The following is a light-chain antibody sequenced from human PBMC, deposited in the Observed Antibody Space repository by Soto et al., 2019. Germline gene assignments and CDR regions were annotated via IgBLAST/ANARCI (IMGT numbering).Light chain of an antibody. V-gene: IGKV3-11*01. CDR1: QSVNSY. CDR3: QQRSNLVT. J-gene: IGKJ4*01. CDR2: DAS. Sequence: EIVLTQSPASLSLSPGERATLSCRANQSVNSYLAWYQQKPGQAPRLLIYDASNRATGIPARFSGSGSGTDFTLTISSLEPEDFAVYYCQQRSNLVTFGGGTKVEIK.